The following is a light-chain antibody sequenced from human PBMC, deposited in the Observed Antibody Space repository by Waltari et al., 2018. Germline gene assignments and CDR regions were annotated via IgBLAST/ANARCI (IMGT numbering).Light chain of an antibody. CDR3: QHYVSLPVT. CDR2: DAS. V-gene: IGKV3-20*01. CDR1: QSFTRY. Sequence: EIVLTQSPGTLSLSPGERATLACRASQSFTRYLAWYQHRPGQAPRLLIYDASTRAAGVADRLSGSGSGTDFSLTISRLEPEDFAVYYCQHYVSLPVTFGQGTRVEIK. J-gene: IGKJ1*01.